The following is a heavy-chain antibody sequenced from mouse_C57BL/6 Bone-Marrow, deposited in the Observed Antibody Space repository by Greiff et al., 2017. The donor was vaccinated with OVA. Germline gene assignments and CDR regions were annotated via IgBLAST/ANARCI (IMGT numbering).Heavy chain of an antibody. V-gene: IGHV5-9*01. D-gene: IGHD2-3*01. CDR2: ISGGGGNT. CDR3: ARQAWLLRFAY. Sequence: EVKLVESGGGLVKPGGSLKLSCAASGFTFSSYTMSWVRQTPETRLEWVATISGGGGNTYYPDSVKGRFTISRDNAKNTLYLQMSSLRSEDTALYYCARQAWLLRFAYWGQGTLVTVSA. J-gene: IGHJ3*01. CDR1: GFTFSSYT.